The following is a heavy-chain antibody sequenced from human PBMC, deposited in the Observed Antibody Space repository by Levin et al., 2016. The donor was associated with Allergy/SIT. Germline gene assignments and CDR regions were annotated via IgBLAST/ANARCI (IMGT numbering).Heavy chain of an antibody. CDR3: ARECSVYYDSRRESSDDAFDI. V-gene: IGHV1-69*13. J-gene: IGHJ3*02. D-gene: IGHD3-22*01. CDR1: GGTFSSYA. CDR2: IIPIFGTA. Sequence: SVKVSCKASGGTFSSYAISWVRQAPGQGLEWMGGIIPIFGTANYAQKFQGRVTITADESTSTAYMELSSLRSEDTAVYYCARECSVYYDSRRESSDDAFDIWGQGTMVTVSS.